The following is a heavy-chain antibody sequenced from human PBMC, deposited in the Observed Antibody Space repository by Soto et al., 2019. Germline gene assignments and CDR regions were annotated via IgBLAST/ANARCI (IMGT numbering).Heavy chain of an antibody. J-gene: IGHJ4*02. CDR1: GFTFSSYA. Sequence: QVQLVESGGGVVQPGRSLRLSCAASGFTFSSYALHWVRQAPGKGLEWVALISYDGSKKYYADSVKARFTISRDNFKKTLYLQMNSLRAEDTAVYYCAKQWLDGFYYFDSWGQGTLVTVSS. D-gene: IGHD6-19*01. CDR2: ISYDGSKK. V-gene: IGHV3-30-3*01. CDR3: AKQWLDGFYYFDS.